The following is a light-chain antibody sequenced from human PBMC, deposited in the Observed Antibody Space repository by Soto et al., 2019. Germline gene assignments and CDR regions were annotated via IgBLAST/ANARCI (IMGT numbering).Light chain of an antibody. CDR3: QHYNSYSEA. Sequence: EIVMTPSPATLSVSPGERATLSCRASQSVSSNLAWYQQKPGQAPRLLIYGASSRATGIPVRFSGSGSGTEFTLTISSLQPDDFATYYCQHYNSYSEAFGQGTKVDIK. J-gene: IGKJ1*01. V-gene: IGKV3-15*01. CDR1: QSVSSN. CDR2: GAS.